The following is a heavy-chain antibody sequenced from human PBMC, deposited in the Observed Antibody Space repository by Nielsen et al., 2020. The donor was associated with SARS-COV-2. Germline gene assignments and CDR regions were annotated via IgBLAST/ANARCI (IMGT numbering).Heavy chain of an antibody. D-gene: IGHD2-21*02. J-gene: IGHJ6*02. CDR1: GYTFTGYY. CDR2: INPNSGGT. V-gene: IGHV1-2*06. CDR3: ARFVVVTAMAGMDV. Sequence: ASVKVSCKASGYTFTGYYMHWVRQAPGQGLERMGRINPNSGGTNYAQKFQGRVTMTRDTSISTAYMELSRLRSDDTAVYYCARFVVVTAMAGMDVWGQGTTVTVSS.